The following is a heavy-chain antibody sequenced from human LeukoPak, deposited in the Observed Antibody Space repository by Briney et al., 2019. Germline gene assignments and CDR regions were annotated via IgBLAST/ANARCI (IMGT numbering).Heavy chain of an antibody. CDR3: ARAPFEGSGWYIYYFDY. V-gene: IGHV4-61*01. Sequence: SETLSLTCTVSGGSVSSGSYYWSWIRQPPGKELEWLGYIYYSGSTNYNPSLKSRVTISVDMSKNQFSLKLSSVTAADTAVYYCARAPFEGSGWYIYYFDYWGQGTLVTVSS. CDR2: IYYSGST. D-gene: IGHD6-19*01. J-gene: IGHJ4*02. CDR1: GGSVSSGSYY.